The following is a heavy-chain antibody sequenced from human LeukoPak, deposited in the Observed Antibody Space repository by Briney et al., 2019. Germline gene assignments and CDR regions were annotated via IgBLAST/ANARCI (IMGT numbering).Heavy chain of an antibody. V-gene: IGHV3-30*18. CDR1: GFTFSSYG. CDR3: AKEKVVAAHVFDY. J-gene: IGHJ4*02. D-gene: IGHD2-15*01. Sequence: PGRSLRLSCAASGFTFSSYGMHWVRQAPGKGLEWVAVISYDGSNKYYADSVKGRFTISRDNSKNTLYPQMNSLRAEDTAVYYCAKEKVVAAHVFDYWGQGTLVTVSS. CDR2: ISYDGSNK.